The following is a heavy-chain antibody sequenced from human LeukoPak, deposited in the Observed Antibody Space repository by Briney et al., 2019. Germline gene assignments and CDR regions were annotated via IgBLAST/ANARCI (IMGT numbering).Heavy chain of an antibody. CDR2: IYYSGST. D-gene: IGHD3-10*01. J-gene: IGHJ4*02. CDR3: ARRIRNYYYGSGSYYDY. CDR1: GGSISSSSYY. V-gene: IGHV4-39*01. Sequence: SETLSLTCTVSGGSISSSSYYWGWIRQPPGEGLEWIGSIYYSGSTYYNPSLKSRVTISVDTSKNQFSLKLSSVTAADTAVYYCARRIRNYYYGSGSYYDYWGQGTLVTVSS.